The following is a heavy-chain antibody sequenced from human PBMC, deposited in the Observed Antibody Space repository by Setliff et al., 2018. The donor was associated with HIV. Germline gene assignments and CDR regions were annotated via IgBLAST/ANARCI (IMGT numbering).Heavy chain of an antibody. V-gene: IGHV4-38-2*02. CDR2: IYHSGST. CDR1: GYSISSGYY. Sequence: SETLSLTCTVSGYSISSGYYWGWIRQPPGEGLEWIGSIYHSGSTYYNPSLKSRVTISVDTSKNQFSLKLSSVTAADTAIYFCAREGGYDYGYTIFYWGQGTLVTSPQ. D-gene: IGHD5-18*01. J-gene: IGHJ4*02. CDR3: AREGGYDYGYTIFY.